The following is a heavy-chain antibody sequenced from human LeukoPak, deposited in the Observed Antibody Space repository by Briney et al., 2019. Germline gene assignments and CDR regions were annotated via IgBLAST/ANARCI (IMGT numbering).Heavy chain of an antibody. V-gene: IGHV3-23*01. Sequence: PGGSLRLSCAASGFTFSSYAMSWVRQAQGKGLEWVSAISGSGGSTYYADSVKGRFTISRDNSKNTLYLQMNSLRAEDTAVYYCARGVEPLAANTLAYWGQGTLVTVSS. CDR1: GFTFSSYA. J-gene: IGHJ4*02. CDR3: ARGVEPLAANTLAY. D-gene: IGHD1-14*01. CDR2: ISGSGGST.